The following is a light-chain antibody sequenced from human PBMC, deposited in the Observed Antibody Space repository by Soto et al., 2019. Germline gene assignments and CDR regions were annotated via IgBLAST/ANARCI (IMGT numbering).Light chain of an antibody. J-gene: IGKJ5*01. CDR2: DAS. CDR1: QSIASH. CDR3: QQRNNWPPSIT. V-gene: IGKV3-11*01. Sequence: VVLPQSPVTLSLSPGERATLSCRASQSIASHLAWYQQKPGQAPRLLIHDASSRATGIPARFSGSGSGTDFTLTISSLEPEDFAVYYCQQRNNWPPSITFGPGTRLEI.